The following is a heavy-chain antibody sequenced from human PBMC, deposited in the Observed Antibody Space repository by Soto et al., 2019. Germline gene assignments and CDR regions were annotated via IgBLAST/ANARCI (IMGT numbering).Heavy chain of an antibody. D-gene: IGHD3-10*01. V-gene: IGHV4-59*01. J-gene: IGHJ3*02. CDR2: IYYSGSP. Sequence: QVQLQESGPGLVKPSETLSLTCTVSGGSISSYYWSWIRQPPGKGLEWIGYIYYSGSPNYNPSLRSRVTLSVDTSKNPFALKLSSVTAADTAVYYCARVWGGAVDIWGQGTMVTVSS. CDR1: GGSISSYY. CDR3: ARVWGGAVDI.